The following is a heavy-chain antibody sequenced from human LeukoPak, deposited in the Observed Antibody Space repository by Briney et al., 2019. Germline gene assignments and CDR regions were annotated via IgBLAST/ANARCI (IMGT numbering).Heavy chain of an antibody. CDR3: ARETTVIKKIDY. CDR2: ISSSSGYI. Sequence: GGSLRLSCEASGFTFSSYSMNWVRQAPGKGLEWVSSISSSSGYIYYADSVKGRFTISRDNAKNSLYLQMNSLRDEDTAIYYCARETTVIKKIDYWDQGTLVTVSS. V-gene: IGHV3-21*01. D-gene: IGHD4-17*01. J-gene: IGHJ4*02. CDR1: GFTFSSYS.